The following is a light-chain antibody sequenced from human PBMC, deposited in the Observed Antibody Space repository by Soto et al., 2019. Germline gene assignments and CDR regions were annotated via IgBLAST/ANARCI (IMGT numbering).Light chain of an antibody. CDR1: QSVGSY. J-gene: IGKJ5*01. Sequence: EIVMTQSPATLSLSPGERATLSCRGSQSVGSYLAWYQQKPGQAPRLLIYGASTRATGIPARFSGSGSGTDFTLTIISLQPEDFAVYYCQQYRNWPPITFGQGTRLEI. V-gene: IGKV3D-15*01. CDR3: QQYRNWPPIT. CDR2: GAS.